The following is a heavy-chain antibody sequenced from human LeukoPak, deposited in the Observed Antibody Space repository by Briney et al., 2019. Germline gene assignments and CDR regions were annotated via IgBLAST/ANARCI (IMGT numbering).Heavy chain of an antibody. J-gene: IGHJ5*02. CDR3: AKIRGVTLPIDP. Sequence: SETLSLTCAVYGGSFSGYYWSWIRQPPGKGLEWIGEINHSGSTNYNPSLKSRVTISVDTSKNQFSLKLSSVTAADTAVYYCAKIRGVTLPIDPWSQGTLVTVSS. CDR2: INHSGST. CDR1: GGSFSGYY. V-gene: IGHV4-34*01. D-gene: IGHD3-10*01.